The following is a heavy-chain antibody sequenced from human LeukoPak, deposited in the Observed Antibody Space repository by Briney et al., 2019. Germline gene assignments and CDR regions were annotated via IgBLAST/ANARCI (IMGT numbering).Heavy chain of an antibody. Sequence: GGSLRLSCEASGFTFSSDNMNWVRQAPGKGLEWVSSISSGSDYIYYADSVKGRFTISRDNARNSLNLQMNSLRVEDTAVYYCARGSCTIFQYWGQGTLVTVSS. V-gene: IGHV3-21*01. CDR3: ARGSCTIFQY. D-gene: IGHD2-8*01. J-gene: IGHJ1*01. CDR2: ISSGSDYI. CDR1: GFTFSSDN.